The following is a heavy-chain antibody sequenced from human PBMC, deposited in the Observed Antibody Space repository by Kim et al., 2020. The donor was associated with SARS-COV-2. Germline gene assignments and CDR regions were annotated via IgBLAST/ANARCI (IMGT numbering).Heavy chain of an antibody. CDR2: ISSSSSTI. J-gene: IGHJ4*02. Sequence: GGSLRLSCAASGFTFSSYSMNWVRQAPGKGLEWVSYISSSSSTIYYADSVKGRFTISRDNAKNSLYLQMNSLRAEDTAVYYCARVGELELRFSGVDYWGQGTLVTVSS. CDR1: GFTFSSYS. V-gene: IGHV3-48*04. D-gene: IGHD1-7*01. CDR3: ARVGELELRFSGVDY.